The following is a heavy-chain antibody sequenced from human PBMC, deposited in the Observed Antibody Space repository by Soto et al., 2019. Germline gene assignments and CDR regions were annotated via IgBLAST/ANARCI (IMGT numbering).Heavy chain of an antibody. CDR1: GGTFSSYT. D-gene: IGHD5-12*01. V-gene: IGHV1-69*02. J-gene: IGHJ4*02. Sequence: SVKVSCKASGGTFSSYTISWVRQAPGQGLEWMGRIIPILGIANYAQKFQGRVTITADKSTSTAYMELSSLRSEDTAVYYCARSAGIGATIMYFDYWGQGTLVTVSS. CDR2: IIPILGIA. CDR3: ARSAGIGATIMYFDY.